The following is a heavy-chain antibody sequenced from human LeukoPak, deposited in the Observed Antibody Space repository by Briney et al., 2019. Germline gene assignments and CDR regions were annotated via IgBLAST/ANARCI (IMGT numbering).Heavy chain of an antibody. Sequence: GRSLRLSCAASGFTFSSYAMHWVRQAPGKGLEWVAVISYDGSNKYYADSVKGRFTISRDNSKNTLYLQMNSLRAEDTAVYYCARPDCSGGSCYWVWLDYWGQGTLVTVSS. V-gene: IGHV3-30*04. CDR3: ARPDCSGGSCYWVWLDY. CDR1: GFTFSSYA. CDR2: ISYDGSNK. J-gene: IGHJ4*02. D-gene: IGHD2-15*01.